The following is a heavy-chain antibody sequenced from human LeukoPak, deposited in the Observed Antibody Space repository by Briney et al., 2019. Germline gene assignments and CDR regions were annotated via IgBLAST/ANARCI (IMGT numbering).Heavy chain of an antibody. CDR1: GGSISSYY. CDR3: ARDMGSSDDAFDI. CDR2: INYSGST. J-gene: IGHJ3*02. Sequence: SETLSLTCTVSGGSISSYYWSWIRQPPGKGLEWIGYINYSGSTNYNPSLKSRVTISVDTSKNQFSLKLSSVTAADTAVYYCARDMGSSDDAFDIWGQGTMVTVSS. V-gene: IGHV4-59*01. D-gene: IGHD6-6*01.